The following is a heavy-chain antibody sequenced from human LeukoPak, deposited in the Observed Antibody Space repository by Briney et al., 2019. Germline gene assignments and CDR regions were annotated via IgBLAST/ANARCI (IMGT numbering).Heavy chain of an antibody. D-gene: IGHD3/OR15-3a*01. CDR2: IYYSGNT. CDR3: ARQTGSGLFILP. J-gene: IGHJ4*02. V-gene: IGHV4-39*01. CDR1: GVSISSSNSY. Sequence: SETLSLTCTVSGVSISSSNSYWGWIRQPPVKGLEWIGSIYYSGNTYYNASLKSQVSISIDTSKNQFSLKLTSVTAADTAVYYCARQTGSGLFILPGGQGTLVTVSS.